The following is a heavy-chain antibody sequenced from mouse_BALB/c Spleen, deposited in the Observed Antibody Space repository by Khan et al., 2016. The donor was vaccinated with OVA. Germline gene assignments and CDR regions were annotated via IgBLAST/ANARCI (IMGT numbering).Heavy chain of an antibody. Sequence: QIQLVQSGPELKKPGETVKISCKASGYTFTNYGMNWVKQAQGKGLKWMGWINTYLGEPTYADDFKGRFSFSLETSASTAYLQFNNLKNEDTASFFCDSGSNWNINVWGEGTTFTVSS. D-gene: IGHD1-1*01. CDR1: GYTFTNYG. CDR2: INTYLGEP. J-gene: IGHJ1*01. CDR3: DSGSNWNINV. V-gene: IGHV9-3-1*01.